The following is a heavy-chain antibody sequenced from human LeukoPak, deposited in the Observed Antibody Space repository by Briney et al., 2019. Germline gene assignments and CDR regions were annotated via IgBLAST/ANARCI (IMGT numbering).Heavy chain of an antibody. CDR1: GFTVSGHY. CDR3: ARDRPYGGVGDFDY. V-gene: IGHV3-66*01. CDR2: IYTGGGT. Sequence: GGSLRLSCAASGFTVSGHYMSWVRQAPGKGLEWLSAIYTGGGTYYADSLRGRFTISRDTSRNTLYLQLNSLTVEDTAVYYCARDRPYGGVGDFDYWGQGTLVTVSS. J-gene: IGHJ4*02. D-gene: IGHD3-16*01.